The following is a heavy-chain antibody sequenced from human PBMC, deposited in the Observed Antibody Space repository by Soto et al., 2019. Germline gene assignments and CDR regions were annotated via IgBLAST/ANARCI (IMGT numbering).Heavy chain of an antibody. J-gene: IGHJ3*02. CDR2: VTADGGT. V-gene: IGHV3-23*01. CDR3: APHVSCSGGSCQYDAFAI. D-gene: IGHD2-15*01. CDR1: GFTVSSHA. Sequence: PGGSLRLSCEGSGFTVSSHAMTWIRQAPGKGPEWVSTVTADGGTRYADSVKGRFAMSRDTSENTLYLQMNSLGAEDTAAYYCAPHVSCSGGSCQYDAFAIRGQGTMVTVSS.